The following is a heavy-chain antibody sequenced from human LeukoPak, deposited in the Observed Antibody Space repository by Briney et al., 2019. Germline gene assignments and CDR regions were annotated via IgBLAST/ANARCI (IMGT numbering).Heavy chain of an antibody. CDR1: GFTFSSYT. CDR3: ARDPTTGTPDYFDY. CDR2: ISYDAKVK. J-gene: IGHJ4*02. Sequence: PGRSLRLSCAASGFTFSSYTMHWVRQAPGKVLEWVAVISYDAKVKFCADSVKGRFTISRDNSDNTLYLQMDSLGADDTALYYCARDPTTGTPDYFDYWGQGTLVTVSS. D-gene: IGHD1-14*01. V-gene: IGHV3-30*04.